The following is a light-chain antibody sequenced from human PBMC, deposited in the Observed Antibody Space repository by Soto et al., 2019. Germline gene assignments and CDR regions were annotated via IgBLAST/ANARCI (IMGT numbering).Light chain of an antibody. CDR3: QHYDDWPRT. Sequence: EIVMTQSPATLSVSPGERATLSCRASQSVRGNLAWYQQKPGQSPRLLIFGASTRATGVPDRYSGSGSGAECILTISSLQSEDFAIYYCQHYDDWPRTFGLGTKVEVK. V-gene: IGKV3-15*01. CDR2: GAS. CDR1: QSVRGN. J-gene: IGKJ1*01.